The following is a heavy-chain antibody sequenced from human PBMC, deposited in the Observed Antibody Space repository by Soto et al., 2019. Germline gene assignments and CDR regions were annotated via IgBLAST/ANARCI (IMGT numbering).Heavy chain of an antibody. D-gene: IGHD5-18*01. Sequence: GDSLRLSCAASGFTFSFYAMSWVRQAPGKGLEWVSSIGGRGDNTFYAVSVKGRFTISRYNSKNTLYLQMNSMTVDDTALYYCASRHISKGYLQSWGRGTLVTASS. V-gene: IGHV3-23*01. CDR2: IGGRGDNT. J-gene: IGHJ5*02. CDR3: ASRHISKGYLQS. CDR1: GFTFSFYA.